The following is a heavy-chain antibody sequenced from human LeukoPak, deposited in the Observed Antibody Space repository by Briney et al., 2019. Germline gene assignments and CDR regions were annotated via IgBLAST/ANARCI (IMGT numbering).Heavy chain of an antibody. J-gene: IGHJ4*02. V-gene: IGHV1-2*02. CDR2: INPKSGGT. CDR1: GYTFTDYY. CDR3: ARDNYYDSSGYYSIDY. Sequence: ASVKVSCKSSGYTFTDYYIHWVRQAPGQGLEWMGWINPKSGGTHFSQSFQGRVTMTRDTSISTAYMELSRLRSDDTAVYYCARDNYYDSSGYYSIDYWGQGTLVTVSS. D-gene: IGHD3-22*01.